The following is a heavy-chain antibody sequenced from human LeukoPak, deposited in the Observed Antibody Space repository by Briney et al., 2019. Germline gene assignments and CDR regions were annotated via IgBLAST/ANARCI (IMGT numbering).Heavy chain of an antibody. V-gene: IGHV3-7*01. CDR3: AELGITMIGGV. D-gene: IGHD3-10*02. Sequence: GGSLRLSCAASGFTFNRYWMSWVRQAPGKELQWVANIKQDGSAKYYVDSVKGRFTISRDNAKNSLYLQMNSLRAEDTAVYYCAELGITMIGGVWGKGTAVTISS. CDR1: GFTFNRYW. CDR2: IKQDGSAK. J-gene: IGHJ6*04.